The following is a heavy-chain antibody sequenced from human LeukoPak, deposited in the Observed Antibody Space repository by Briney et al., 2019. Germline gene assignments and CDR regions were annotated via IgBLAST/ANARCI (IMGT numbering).Heavy chain of an antibody. J-gene: IGHJ4*02. Sequence: NTSETLSLTCTLSGDSIGSGTDYWSWIRQHPGKGLEWIGYIYYSGSTYYNPSLKSRVSISVDTSKNQFSLKLISVTAADTAGYYCARDLGDGYLANDYWGQGTLVTVSS. CDR3: ARDLGDGYLANDY. D-gene: IGHD5-24*01. CDR2: IYYSGST. V-gene: IGHV4-31*03. CDR1: GDSIGSGTDY.